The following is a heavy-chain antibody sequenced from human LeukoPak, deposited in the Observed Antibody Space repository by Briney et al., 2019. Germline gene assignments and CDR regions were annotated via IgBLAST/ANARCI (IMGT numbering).Heavy chain of an antibody. CDR2: ISAYNGNT. CDR1: GYTFTSYG. Sequence: GASVKVSCKASGYTFTSYGISWVRQAPGQGLEWMGWISAYNGNTNYAQKLQGRVTMTTDTSTSTAYMELRSLRSDDTAVYYCARDEGYCSSTSCYSPYNWFDPWGQGTLVTVPT. V-gene: IGHV1-18*01. D-gene: IGHD2-2*01. CDR3: ARDEGYCSSTSCYSPYNWFDP. J-gene: IGHJ5*02.